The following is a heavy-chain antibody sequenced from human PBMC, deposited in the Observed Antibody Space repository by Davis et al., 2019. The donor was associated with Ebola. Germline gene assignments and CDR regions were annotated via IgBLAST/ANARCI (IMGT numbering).Heavy chain of an antibody. J-gene: IGHJ6*02. CDR1: GFTFTSYS. Sequence: ESLKISCAASGFTFTSYSMNWVRQAPGKGLEWVSFITSSSSYIYYADSVKGRFTISRDNAKNSLYLQMNSLRAEDTAVYYCARVLAGVVIRGGMDVWGQGTTVTVSS. CDR3: ARVLAGVVIRGGMDV. V-gene: IGHV3-21*01. CDR2: ITSSSSYI. D-gene: IGHD3-3*01.